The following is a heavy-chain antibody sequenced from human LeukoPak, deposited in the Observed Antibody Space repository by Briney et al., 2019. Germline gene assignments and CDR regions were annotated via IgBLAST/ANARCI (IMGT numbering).Heavy chain of an antibody. CDR3: AKFGRRYYYDSSGYYFDY. Sequence: GGSLRLSCAASGFTFSSYAMSWVRQAPGKGLEWVSAISGSGGSTYYADSVKGRFTISRDNSKNTLYLQINSLRAEDTAVYYCAKFGRRYYYDSSGYYFDYWGQGTLVTVSS. D-gene: IGHD3-22*01. CDR1: GFTFSSYA. V-gene: IGHV3-23*01. CDR2: ISGSGGST. J-gene: IGHJ4*02.